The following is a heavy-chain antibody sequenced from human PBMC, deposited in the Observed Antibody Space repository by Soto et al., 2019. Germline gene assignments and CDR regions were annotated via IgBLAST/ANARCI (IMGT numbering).Heavy chain of an antibody. V-gene: IGHV3-21*01. CDR3: AREDAMVRGVIDY. J-gene: IGHJ4*02. CDR2: ISSSSSYI. Sequence: EVQLVESGGGLVKPGGSLRLSCAASGFTFSSYSMNWVRQAPGKGLEWVSSISSSSSYIYYADSVKGRFTISRDNAKKSLYLQKNSLRAEETAVYYCAREDAMVRGVIDYWGQGTLVTVSS. D-gene: IGHD3-10*01. CDR1: GFTFSSYS.